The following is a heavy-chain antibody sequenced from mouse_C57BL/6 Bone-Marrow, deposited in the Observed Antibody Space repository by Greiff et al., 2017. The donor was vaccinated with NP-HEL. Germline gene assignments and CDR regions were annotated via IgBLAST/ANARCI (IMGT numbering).Heavy chain of an antibody. V-gene: IGHV5-6*01. CDR2: ISSGGSYT. CDR1: GFPFSSYG. D-gene: IGHD1-1*02. J-gene: IGHJ4*01. Sequence: EVHLVESGGDLVKPGGSLKLSCAASGFPFSSYGLSWVRQTPDKRLEWVATISSGGSYTYYPESLKGRFTFSLDNAKNTLYLQMSSLKSEDTAMYYCARRELSYAMDYWGQGTSVTVSS. CDR3: ARRELSYAMDY.